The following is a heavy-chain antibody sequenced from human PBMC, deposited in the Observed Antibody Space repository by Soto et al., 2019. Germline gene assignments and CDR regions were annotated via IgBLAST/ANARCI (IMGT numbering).Heavy chain of an antibody. V-gene: IGHV3-23*01. J-gene: IGHJ6*03. CDR2: ITGSGDDA. CDR3: ARDGAAVPALWYYYLDV. Sequence: EVQLLESGGGLVQPGGSLRLSCAASGFTFSSNAMTWVRQAPVKGLEWVSTITGSGDDAWCADSVRGRFTISRDNSKNTLYLQMNSLRAEDSAVYYCARDGAAVPALWYYYLDVWGRGTTVTVSS. D-gene: IGHD6-25*01. CDR1: GFTFSSNA.